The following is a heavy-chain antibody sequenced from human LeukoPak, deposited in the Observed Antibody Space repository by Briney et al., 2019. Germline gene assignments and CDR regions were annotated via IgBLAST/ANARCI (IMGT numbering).Heavy chain of an antibody. V-gene: IGHV3-30*03. J-gene: IGHJ4*02. D-gene: IGHD3-9*01. CDR2: ISYDGSNK. CDR3: ARGGTGLRYFDWLGYFDY. CDR1: GFTFSSYG. Sequence: GGSLRLSCAASGFTFSSYGMHWVRQAPGKGLEWVAVISYDGSNKYYADSVKGRFTISRDNSKNTLYLQMNSLRAEDTAVYYCARGGTGLRYFDWLGYFDYWGQGTLVTVSS.